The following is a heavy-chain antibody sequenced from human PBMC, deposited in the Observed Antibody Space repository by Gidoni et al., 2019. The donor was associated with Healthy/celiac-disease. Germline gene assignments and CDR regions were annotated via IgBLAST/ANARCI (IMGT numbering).Heavy chain of an antibody. CDR2: IYYSGST. Sequence: DGLEWTGSIYYSGSTYYTPSLKSRVTISVDTSKNQFSLKLSSVTAADTAVYYCSRLYCSGGSCYSPYYYYYYGMDVWGQGTTVTVSS. J-gene: IGHJ6*02. V-gene: IGHV4-39*01. CDR3: SRLYCSGGSCYSPYYYYYYGMDV. D-gene: IGHD2-15*01.